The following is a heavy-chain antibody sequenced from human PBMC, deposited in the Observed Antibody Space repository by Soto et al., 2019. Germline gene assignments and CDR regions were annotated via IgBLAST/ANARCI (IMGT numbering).Heavy chain of an antibody. V-gene: IGHV4-34*01. CDR1: GGSFSGYY. J-gene: IGHJ6*02. D-gene: IGHD3-3*01. CDR2: INHSGST. CDR3: ARVRFIWGYYYYGMDV. Sequence: QVQLQQWGAGLLKPSETLSLTCAVYGGSFSGYYWSWIRPPPGQGLEWIGEINHSGSTHYNPSLKSRVTIAVDTSKNQFSLKLSSVTAADTAVYYCARVRFIWGYYYYGMDVWGQGTTVTVSS.